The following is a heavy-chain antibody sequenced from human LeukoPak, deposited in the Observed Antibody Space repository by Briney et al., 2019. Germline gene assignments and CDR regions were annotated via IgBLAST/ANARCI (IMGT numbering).Heavy chain of an antibody. V-gene: IGHV3-20*04. D-gene: IGHD6-13*01. Sequence: GGSLRLSCAASGFIFDDYGMTWVRQAPGKGLEWVSGIDWNGGRTGYADSVKGRFTISRDNAKNSLYLQMNSLSAEDTAVYYCAGQQGFDYWGQGTLVTVSS. CDR1: GFIFDDYG. CDR2: IDWNGGRT. J-gene: IGHJ4*02. CDR3: AGQQGFDY.